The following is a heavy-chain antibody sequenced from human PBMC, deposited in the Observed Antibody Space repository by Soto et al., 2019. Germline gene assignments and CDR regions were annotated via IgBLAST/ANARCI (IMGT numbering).Heavy chain of an antibody. Sequence: EVQLVESGGGLVQPGGSLRLYCAASGFTFSSYWMSWVRQAPGKGLEWVAHTRQDGGQEYYVDSVKGRFTISRDNAKNSLYLPMNSLRVEDTAVYYCARYPNPTVAGLPFDLWGQGTLVTVSS. J-gene: IGHJ4*02. D-gene: IGHD6-19*01. CDR3: ARYPNPTVAGLPFDL. CDR1: GFTFSSYW. V-gene: IGHV3-7*03. CDR2: TRQDGGQE.